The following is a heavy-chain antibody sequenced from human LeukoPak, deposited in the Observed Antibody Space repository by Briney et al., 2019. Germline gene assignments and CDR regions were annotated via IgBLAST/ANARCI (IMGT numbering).Heavy chain of an antibody. CDR3: AKPPAQWPTRRDY. CDR2: ISGSGGST. J-gene: IGHJ4*02. Sequence: GGSLRLPCAASGFTFSSYAMSWVRQAPGQGLEWVSAISGSGGSTYYADAVKGRFTISRDNSKNTLYLQMNSLRAEDTAVYYCAKPPAQWPTRRDYWGQGTLVTVSS. V-gene: IGHV3-23*01. D-gene: IGHD6-19*01. CDR1: GFTFSSYA.